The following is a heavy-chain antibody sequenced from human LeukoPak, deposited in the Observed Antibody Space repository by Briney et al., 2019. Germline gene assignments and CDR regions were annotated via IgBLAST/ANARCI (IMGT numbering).Heavy chain of an antibody. CDR3: ARDKGGYSYGSPHY. V-gene: IGHV1-18*04. D-gene: IGHD5-18*01. CDR1: GSTFTSYS. CDR2: ISAYNGNT. J-gene: IGHJ4*02. Sequence: ASEKLSCKASGSTFTSYSISWVRQAPGQGLEWMGWISAYNGNTNYAQKLQGRVTTTTDTSTSTAYMELRSLRSDDTAVYYCARDKGGYSYGSPHYWGQETLVTVSS.